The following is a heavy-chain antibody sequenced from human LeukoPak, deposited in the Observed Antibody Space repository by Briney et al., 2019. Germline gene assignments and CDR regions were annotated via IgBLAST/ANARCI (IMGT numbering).Heavy chain of an antibody. CDR3: ARVPNCSSASCYTDAFDI. CDR2: IYYSGST. CDR1: GGSISSHY. D-gene: IGHD2-2*02. V-gene: IGHV4-59*11. Sequence: SETLSLTCTVSGGSISSHYWSWIRQPPGEGLEWIGYIYYSGSTNYNPSLKSRVTISVDTSKNQFSRKLSSVTAADTAVYYCARVPNCSSASCYTDAFDIWGQWTMVTVSS. J-gene: IGHJ3*02.